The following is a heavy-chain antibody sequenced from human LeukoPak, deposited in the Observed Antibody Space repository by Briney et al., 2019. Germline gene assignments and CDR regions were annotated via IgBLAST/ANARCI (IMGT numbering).Heavy chain of an antibody. CDR3: AKDARMGPRRQPYYFDY. Sequence: QPGGSLRLSCAASGFTFSSYAMSWVRQAPGKGLEWVSAISGSGGSTYYADSVKGRFTISRDNSKNTLYLQMNSLRAEDTAVYYCAKDARMGPRRQPYYFDYWGQGTLVTVSS. V-gene: IGHV3-23*01. J-gene: IGHJ4*02. CDR1: GFTFSSYA. D-gene: IGHD2-15*01. CDR2: ISGSGGST.